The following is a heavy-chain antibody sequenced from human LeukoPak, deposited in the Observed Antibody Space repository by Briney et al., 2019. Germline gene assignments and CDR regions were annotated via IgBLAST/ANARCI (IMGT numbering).Heavy chain of an antibody. Sequence: GGSLRLSCVASGFSLSYHWMSWVRQAPGKGLEWVANMDIDGSEKYYVDSVKGRFTISRDNAKNSLYLQMNSLRADDTAVYYCARDDYGPAVYGGQGTLVAVSS. J-gene: IGHJ4*02. CDR1: GFSLSYHW. V-gene: IGHV3-7*01. CDR3: ARDDYGPAVY. D-gene: IGHD4-17*01. CDR2: MDIDGSEK.